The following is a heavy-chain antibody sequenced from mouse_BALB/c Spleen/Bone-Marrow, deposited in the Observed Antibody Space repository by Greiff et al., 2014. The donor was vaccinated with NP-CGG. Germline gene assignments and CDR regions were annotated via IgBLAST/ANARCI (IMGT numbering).Heavy chain of an antibody. CDR3: AREGYYGNYDYAMDY. J-gene: IGHJ4*01. D-gene: IGHD2-1*01. Sequence: VKLVESGAELVRPGASVKLSCKASGYTFTSYRMNWVKQRPEQGLGWIGRIDPYDSETHYNQKFKDKAILTVDKSSSTAYTQLSSLTSEDSAVYYCAREGYYGNYDYAMDYWGQGTSVTVSS. CDR2: IDPYDSET. V-gene: IGHV1-52*01. CDR1: GYTFTSYR.